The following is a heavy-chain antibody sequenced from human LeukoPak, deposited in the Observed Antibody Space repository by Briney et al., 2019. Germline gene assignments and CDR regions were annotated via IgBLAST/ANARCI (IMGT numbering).Heavy chain of an antibody. CDR3: ARGHNRGTSHGYSYGSYYYYYMDV. Sequence: GASVKVSCKASGGTFSSYAISWVRQAPGQGLEWMGGIIPIFGTANYAQKFQGRVTITADESTSTAYMELSSLRSEDTAVYYCARGHNRGTSHGYSYGSYYYYYMDVWGKGTTVTISS. V-gene: IGHV1-69*13. D-gene: IGHD5-18*01. CDR1: GGTFSSYA. CDR2: IIPIFGTA. J-gene: IGHJ6*03.